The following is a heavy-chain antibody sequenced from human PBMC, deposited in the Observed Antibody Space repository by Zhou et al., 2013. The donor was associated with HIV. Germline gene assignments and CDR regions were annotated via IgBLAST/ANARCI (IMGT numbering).Heavy chain of an antibody. CDR1: GYSISSGYY. D-gene: IGHD3-22*01. V-gene: IGHV4-38-2*01. J-gene: IGHJ4*02. CDR3: ARPYDSSGYYPFDY. Sequence: QVQLQESGPGLVKPSETLSLTCAVSGYSISSGYYWGWIRQPPGKGLEWIGSIYHSGSTYYSPSLKSRVTISVDTSKNQFSLKLSSVTAADTAVYYCARPYDSSGYYPFDYWARESWSPSPQ. CDR2: IYHSGST.